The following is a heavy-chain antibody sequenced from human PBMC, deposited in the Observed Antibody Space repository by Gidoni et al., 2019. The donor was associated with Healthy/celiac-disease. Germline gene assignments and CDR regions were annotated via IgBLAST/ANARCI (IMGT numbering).Heavy chain of an antibody. CDR1: GFTVSSNY. CDR3: ARSIAAAGTRYYYYYGMDV. Sequence: EVQLVESGGGLVQPGGSLRLSCAASGFTVSSNYMSWVRQAPGKGLEWVSVIYSGGSTYYADSVKGRFTISRDNSKNTLYLQMNSLRAEDTAVYYCARSIAAAGTRYYYYYGMDVWGQGTTVTVSS. J-gene: IGHJ6*02. CDR2: IYSGGST. V-gene: IGHV3-66*02. D-gene: IGHD6-13*01.